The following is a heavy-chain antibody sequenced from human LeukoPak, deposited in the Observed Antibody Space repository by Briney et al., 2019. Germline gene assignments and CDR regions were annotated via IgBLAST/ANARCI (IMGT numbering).Heavy chain of an antibody. D-gene: IGHD3-22*01. Sequence: SETLSLTCTVSGGSISSSSYYWGWIRQPPGKGLEWIGYIYYSGSTNYNPSLTSRVTISVDTSKNQFSLKLSSVTAADTAVYYCARYRDSSGYYDAFDIWGQGTMVTVSS. V-gene: IGHV4-61*05. CDR2: IYYSGST. CDR1: GGSISSSSYY. CDR3: ARYRDSSGYYDAFDI. J-gene: IGHJ3*02.